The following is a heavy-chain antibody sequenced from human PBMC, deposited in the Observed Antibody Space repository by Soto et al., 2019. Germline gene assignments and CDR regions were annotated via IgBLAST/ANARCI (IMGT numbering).Heavy chain of an antibody. CDR2: ISSSSSYI. CDR1: GFTFSSYS. Sequence: EVQLVESGGGLVKPGGSPRLSCAASGFTFSSYSMNWVRQATGKGLEWVSSISSSSSYIYYADSVKGRFTISIDNAKNSLYLQMNSLRAEYTAVYYCSLVVVAATDYWGQGTLVTVSS. CDR3: SLVVVAATDY. J-gene: IGHJ4*02. D-gene: IGHD2-15*01. V-gene: IGHV3-21*01.